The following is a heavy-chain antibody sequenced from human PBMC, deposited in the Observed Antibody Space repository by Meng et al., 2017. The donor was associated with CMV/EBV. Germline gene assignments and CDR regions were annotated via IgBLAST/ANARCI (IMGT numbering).Heavy chain of an antibody. Sequence: SYASSGFTFSCYSMHWVRQAPGKGLEWVAFIRYDGSNKYYADSVKGRFTISRDNSKNTLYLQMNSLRAEDTAVYYCAKDPRYCTSTSCEPYDYWGQGTLVTVSS. CDR1: GFTFSCYS. CDR2: IRYDGSNK. D-gene: IGHD2-2*01. CDR3: AKDPRYCTSTSCEPYDY. J-gene: IGHJ4*02. V-gene: IGHV3-30*02.